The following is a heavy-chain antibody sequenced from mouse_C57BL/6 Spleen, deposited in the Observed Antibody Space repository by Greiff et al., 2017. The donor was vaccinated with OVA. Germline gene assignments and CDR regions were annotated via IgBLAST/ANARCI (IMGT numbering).Heavy chain of an antibody. D-gene: IGHD2-3*01. CDR1: GYTFTSYG. CDR3: ARKDDGYYVGPYYAMDY. V-gene: IGHV1-81*01. J-gene: IGHJ2*01. Sequence: QVHVKQSGAELARPGASVKLSCKASGYTFTSYGISWVKQRTGQGLEWIGEIYPRSGNTYYNEKFKGKATLTADKSSSTAYMELRSLTSEDSAVYFCARKDDGYYVGPYYAMDYWGQGTTLTVSS. CDR2: IYPRSGNT.